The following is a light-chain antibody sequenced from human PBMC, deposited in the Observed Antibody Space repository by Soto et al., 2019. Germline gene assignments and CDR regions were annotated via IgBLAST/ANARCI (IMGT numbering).Light chain of an antibody. J-gene: IGKJ4*01. CDR1: QSVSSN. CDR2: GAS. V-gene: IGKV3-15*01. Sequence: EIVMTQSPATLSVSPGERATLSCRASQSVSSNLAWYQQKPGQAPRLLIYGASTRATGIPARFSRSGSGTEFTLTISSLQSEDFAVYYCQQYNNWPLTFGGGTKVDIK. CDR3: QQYNNWPLT.